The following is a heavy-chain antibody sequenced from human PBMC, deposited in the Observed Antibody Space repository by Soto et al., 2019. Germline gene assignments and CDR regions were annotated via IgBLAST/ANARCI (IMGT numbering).Heavy chain of an antibody. CDR1: GGTFSSYA. J-gene: IGHJ6*02. V-gene: IGHV1-69*12. D-gene: IGHD2-15*01. CDR3: ARDLVVVAAAYYYYYGMDV. CDR2: IIPIFDTA. Sequence: QVQLVQSGAEVKKPGSSVKVSCKASGGTFSSYAISWVRQAPGQGLEWMGGIIPIFDTANYAQKFQGRVTITADESTSTAYRELSSLRSEDTAVYYCARDLVVVAAAYYYYYGMDVWGQGTTVTVSS.